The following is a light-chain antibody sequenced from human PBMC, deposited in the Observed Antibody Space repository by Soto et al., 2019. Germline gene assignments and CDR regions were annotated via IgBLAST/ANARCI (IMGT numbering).Light chain of an antibody. J-gene: IGLJ1*01. CDR1: TSKIGAGYD. V-gene: IGLV1-40*01. CDR3: QSYDSSLSGYV. Sequence: QSVLTQPPSVSGAPGQRATISCTGRTSKIGAGYDVHWYQQLPGTAPKLLIYGNSNRPSGVPDRFSGSKSGTSASLAITGLQDEDEADYYCQSYDSSLSGYVFGTGTKVTVL. CDR2: GNS.